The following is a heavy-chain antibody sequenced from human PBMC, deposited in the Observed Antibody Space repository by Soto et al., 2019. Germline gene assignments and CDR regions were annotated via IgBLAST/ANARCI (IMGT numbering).Heavy chain of an antibody. CDR1: GFAFSRYD. D-gene: IGHD3-3*01. J-gene: IGHJ6*02. Sequence: GGSLRLSCAASGFAFSRYDMHWVRQATGKGLEWVSAIGTAGDTHYPGSVKGRFTISRENDKNTLYLQKDSLRAGDTAVYYCVREKTATIFGVVTHSGMDVWGQGTTVTVSS. CDR3: VREKTATIFGVVTHSGMDV. V-gene: IGHV3-13*01. CDR2: IGTAGDT.